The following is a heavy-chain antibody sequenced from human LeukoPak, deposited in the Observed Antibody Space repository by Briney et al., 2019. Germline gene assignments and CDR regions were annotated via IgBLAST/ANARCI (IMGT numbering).Heavy chain of an antibody. D-gene: IGHD4-17*01. J-gene: IGHJ4*02. CDR2: IYSGDST. CDR3: ARGEDYGDYFDY. CDR1: GFIVSGNY. Sequence: GGSLRLSCAASGFIVSGNYMSWVRQAPGKGLEWVSVIYSGDSTYYADSVKGRFTISRDNSKNTLYLQMNNLRAEDTAVYYCARGEDYGDYFDYWGQGTLVTVSS. V-gene: IGHV3-53*01.